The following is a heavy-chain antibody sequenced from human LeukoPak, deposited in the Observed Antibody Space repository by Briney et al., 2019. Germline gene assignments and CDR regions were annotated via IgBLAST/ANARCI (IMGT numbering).Heavy chain of an antibody. CDR1: GYTFTGYY. CDR2: INPNSGGT. Sequence: ASVKVSCKASGYTFTGYYMHWVRQAPGQGLEWMGWINPNSGGTNYAQKFQGRVTMTRDMSTSTVYMELSSLRSEDTAVYYCARGIRQVVVAEGWFDPWGQGTLVTVSS. J-gene: IGHJ5*02. D-gene: IGHD2-15*01. CDR3: ARGIRQVVVAEGWFDP. V-gene: IGHV1-2*02.